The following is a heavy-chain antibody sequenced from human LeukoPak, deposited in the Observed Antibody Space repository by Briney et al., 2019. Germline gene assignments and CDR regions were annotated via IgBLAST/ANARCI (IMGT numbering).Heavy chain of an antibody. CDR3: ARGAKRYFDL. J-gene: IGHJ2*01. CDR1: GGSISSSSYY. CDR2: IYYSGST. V-gene: IGHV4-39*01. Sequence: SETLSLTCTVSGGSISSSSYYWGWIRQPPGKGLEWIGSIYYSGSTYYNPSLKSRVTISVDTSKNQFSLKLSSVTAADTAVYYCARGAKRYFDLWGRGILVTVSS.